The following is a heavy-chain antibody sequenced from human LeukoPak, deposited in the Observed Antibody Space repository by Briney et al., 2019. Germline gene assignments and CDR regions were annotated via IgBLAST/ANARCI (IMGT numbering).Heavy chain of an antibody. CDR2: IHYTGTT. CDR3: ASYKAGLFDY. J-gene: IGHJ4*02. CDR1: GGSINNHY. D-gene: IGHD3-10*01. V-gene: IGHV4-59*11. Sequence: PSETLSLTCIVSGGSINNHYWTWIRQTPGKGLEWIGDIHYTGTTNYNPSLKSRVTISVDKSKNQFSLKLSSVTAADTAVYYCASYKAGLFDYWGQGTLVTVSS.